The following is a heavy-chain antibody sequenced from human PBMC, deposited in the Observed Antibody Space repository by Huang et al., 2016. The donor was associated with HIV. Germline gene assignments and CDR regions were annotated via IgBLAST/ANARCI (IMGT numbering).Heavy chain of an antibody. Sequence: EVQLVESGGGLIQPGGSLRLSCAASGFTVSTNYMTWVRQAPGKGLEWVSLIYSGGTTDSADSVKGRFTISRDDSENTLYLHMTSLRAGDTAVYYCAKEGDTGAALGYWGQGTLVTVS. J-gene: IGHJ4*02. CDR2: IYSGGTT. V-gene: IGHV3-53*01. D-gene: IGHD2-8*02. CDR1: GFTVSTNY. CDR3: AKEGDTGAALGY.